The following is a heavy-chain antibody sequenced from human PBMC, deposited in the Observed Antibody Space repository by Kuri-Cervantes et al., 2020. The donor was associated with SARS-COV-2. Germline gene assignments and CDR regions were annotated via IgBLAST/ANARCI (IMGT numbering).Heavy chain of an antibody. V-gene: IGHV5-51*01. D-gene: IGHD3-22*01. CDR2: IYPGDSDT. J-gene: IGHJ3*02. Sequence: GGSLRLSCKGSGYSFTSYWIGWVRQMPGKGLEWMGIIYPGDSDTRYSPSFQGQVTISADESINTAYLQWSSLKASDTAMYCCARQGGITMIVVDAFDIWGQGTMVTVSS. CDR1: GYSFTSYW. CDR3: ARQGGITMIVVDAFDI.